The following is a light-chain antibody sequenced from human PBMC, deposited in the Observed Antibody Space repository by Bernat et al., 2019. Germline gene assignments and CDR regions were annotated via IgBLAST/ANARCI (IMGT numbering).Light chain of an antibody. CDR1: QDISNY. J-gene: IGKJ1*01. V-gene: IGKV1-33*01. CDR3: QQYDNPWT. Sequence: DIQMTQSPSSLSASVGDRVTITCQASQDISNYLNWYQQKPGKAPKLLIYDASNLETGVPSRFSGSGSGTDFTFTISSLQPEDIATYYCQQYDNPWTFGQWTKVEIK. CDR2: DAS.